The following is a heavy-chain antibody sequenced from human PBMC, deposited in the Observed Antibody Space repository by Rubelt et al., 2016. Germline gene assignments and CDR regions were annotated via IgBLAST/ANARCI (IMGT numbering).Heavy chain of an antibody. V-gene: IGHV4-34*01. J-gene: IGHJ5*02. CDR1: GGSFSRPY. CDR3: ASAPRGSGLDP. Sequence: QVQLQQWGAGLLKPSETLSLTCAVYGGSFSRPYWNWIRQPPGKGLEWIGEINHSGSTNYNPSLTSRVTIYVDTSKNQFSPMRTCVTAADTAVYYCASAPRGSGLDPWGQGILVTVSS. D-gene: IGHD6-25*01. CDR2: INHSGST.